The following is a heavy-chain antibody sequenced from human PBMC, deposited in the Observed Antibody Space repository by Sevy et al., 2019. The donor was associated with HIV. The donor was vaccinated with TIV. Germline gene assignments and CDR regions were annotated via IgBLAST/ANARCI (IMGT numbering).Heavy chain of an antibody. CDR3: ARPSSLYYYYAMDV. Sequence: SETLSLTCIVSGGSISSDSYYWGWIRQPPGKGLEWFGSIYYTGSTYYNPSLKSRVTISSDTSKNQFSLRLSSVTAADTALYFCARPSSLYYYYAMDVWGQGTTVTVSS. CDR1: GGSISSDSYY. J-gene: IGHJ6*02. V-gene: IGHV4-39*01. CDR2: IYYTGST. D-gene: IGHD3-10*01.